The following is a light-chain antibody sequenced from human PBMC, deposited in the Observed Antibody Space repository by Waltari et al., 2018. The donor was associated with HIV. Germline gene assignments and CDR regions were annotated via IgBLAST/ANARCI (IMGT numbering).Light chain of an antibody. J-gene: IGKJ1*01. Sequence: DIVMTQSPLSLPVTPGEPASISCRSSQSLLHSNGYNYLDWYLQKPGQSPQLLIYLGSNRASGVPDRFRGSGSGTDFTLKISRVEAEDVGVYYGMQALQTWTFGQGTKVEIK. V-gene: IGKV2-28*01. CDR3: MQALQTWT. CDR2: LGS. CDR1: QSLLHSNGYNY.